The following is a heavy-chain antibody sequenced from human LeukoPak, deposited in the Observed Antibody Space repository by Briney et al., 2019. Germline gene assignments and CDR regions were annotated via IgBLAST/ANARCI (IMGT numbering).Heavy chain of an antibody. V-gene: IGHV3-23*01. Sequence: GGSLRLSCAASGLSASSKYMSWVRQAPGQGLEWVSVISGSGGSTHYAGSVKGRFTISRDNSKNTVYLQMNSLRADDTAVYFCAKGVDIGGTCYSSIDYWGQGTLVTVSP. CDR1: GLSASSKY. CDR3: AKGVDIGGTCYSSIDY. CDR2: ISGSGGST. J-gene: IGHJ4*02. D-gene: IGHD2-15*01.